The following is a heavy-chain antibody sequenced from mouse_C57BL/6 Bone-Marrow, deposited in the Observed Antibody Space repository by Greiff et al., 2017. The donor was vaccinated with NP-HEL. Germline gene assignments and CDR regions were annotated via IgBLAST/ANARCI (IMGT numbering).Heavy chain of an antibody. J-gene: IGHJ3*01. CDR3: TGDGSSYVWFAY. V-gene: IGHV6-3*01. D-gene: IGHD1-1*01. CDR2: IRLKSDNYAT. CDR1: GFTFSNYW. Sequence: EVKLMESGGGLVQPGGSMKLSCVASGFTFSNYWMNWVRQSPEKGLEWVAQIRLKSDNYATHYAESVKGRFTISRDDSKSSVYLQMNNLRAEDTGIYYCTGDGSSYVWFAYWGQGTLVTVSA.